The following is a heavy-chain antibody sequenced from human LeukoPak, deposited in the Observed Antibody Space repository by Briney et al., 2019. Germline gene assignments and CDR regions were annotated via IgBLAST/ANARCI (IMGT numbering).Heavy chain of an antibody. Sequence: SETLSLTCAVYGGSFSGYYWSWIRQPPGKGLEWIGEINRSGSTNYNPSLKSRVTISVDTSKNQFSLKLSSVTAADTAVYYCARGAHGGSYFDYWGQGTLVTVSS. D-gene: IGHD2-15*01. CDR3: ARGAHGGSYFDY. CDR2: INRSGST. CDR1: GGSFSGYY. V-gene: IGHV4-34*01. J-gene: IGHJ4*02.